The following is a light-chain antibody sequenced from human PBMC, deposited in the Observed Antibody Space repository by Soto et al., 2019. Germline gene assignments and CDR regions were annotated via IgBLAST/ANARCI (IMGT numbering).Light chain of an antibody. J-gene: IGKJ1*01. Sequence: DIQMTQSPSTLPASVGDRVTITCRASQSISNWLAWYQQKPGKAPQLLINDASNLKRGAPSRFSGSGSGTEFTLTITSLRPEDSATYYCLQNHNYPRTFGQGTKVDIK. CDR1: QSISNW. V-gene: IGKV1-5*01. CDR2: DAS. CDR3: LQNHNYPRT.